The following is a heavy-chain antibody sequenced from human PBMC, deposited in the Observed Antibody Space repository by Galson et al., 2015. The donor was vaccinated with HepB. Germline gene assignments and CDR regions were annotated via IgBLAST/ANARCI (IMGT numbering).Heavy chain of an antibody. D-gene: IGHD6-6*01. Sequence: SVKVSCKASGGTFSSYAISWVRQAPGQGLEWMGGIIPMVGSANYLQKFQGRVTITADESTSTAFMELSSLRSEDTAVYYCARVTSIAARPSYYYMDVWGKGTTVTVSS. CDR1: GGTFSSYA. J-gene: IGHJ6*03. CDR2: IIPMVGSA. CDR3: ARVTSIAARPSYYYMDV. V-gene: IGHV1-69*13.